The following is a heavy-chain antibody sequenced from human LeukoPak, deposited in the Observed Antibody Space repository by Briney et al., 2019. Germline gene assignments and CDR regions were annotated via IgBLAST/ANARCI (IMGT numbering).Heavy chain of an antibody. CDR1: GFTFSSYW. CDR2: IKQDGSEK. V-gene: IGHV3-7*01. J-gene: IGHJ4*02. Sequence: GGSLRLSCAASGFTFSSYWMSWVRQAPGKGLEWVANIKQDGSEKNYVDSVKGRFTISRDNAENSLHLQINNLRAEDTAVYFCARDGGRDSPEGYWGQGTLVTVSS. D-gene: IGHD2-21*02. CDR3: ARDGGRDSPEGY.